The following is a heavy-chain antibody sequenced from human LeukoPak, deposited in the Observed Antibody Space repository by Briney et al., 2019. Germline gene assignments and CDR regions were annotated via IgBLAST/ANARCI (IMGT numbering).Heavy chain of an antibody. CDR2: ISSSSSYI. CDR1: GFTFSSYS. D-gene: IGHD5-18*01. J-gene: IGHJ3*02. CDR3: AKDDRIQLWSDAFDI. Sequence: PGGSLRLSCAASGFTFSSYSMNWVRQAPGKGLEWVSSISSSSSYIYYADSVKGRFTISRDNSKNTLYLQMNSLRAEDTAVYYCAKDDRIQLWSDAFDIWGQGTMVTVSS. V-gene: IGHV3-21*04.